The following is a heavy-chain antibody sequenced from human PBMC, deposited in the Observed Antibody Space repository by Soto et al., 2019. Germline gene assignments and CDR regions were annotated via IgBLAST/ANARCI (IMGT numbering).Heavy chain of an antibody. CDR1: GYTFTSYD. D-gene: IGHD3-10*01. CDR3: AISTYYYGSGARTDAFDI. CDR2: MNPNSGNT. J-gene: IGHJ3*02. Sequence: GAAVKVSCKASGYTFTSYDINWVRQATGQGXEWMGWMNPNSGNTGYAQKFQGRVTMTRNTSISTAYMELSRLRSEDTAVYYCAISTYYYGSGARTDAFDIWGQGTMVTVSS. V-gene: IGHV1-8*01.